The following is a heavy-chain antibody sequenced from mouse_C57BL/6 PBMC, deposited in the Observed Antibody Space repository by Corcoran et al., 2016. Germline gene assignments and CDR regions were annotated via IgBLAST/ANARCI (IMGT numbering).Heavy chain of an antibody. Sequence: QVQLQQSGAELVKPGASVKISCKASGYAFSSYWMNWVKQRPGKGLEWIGQIYPGDGDTNYNGKFKGKATLTADKSSSTAYMQLSSLTSEDSAGYFCAREGLRRYFDVWGTGTTVTVSS. V-gene: IGHV1-80*01. D-gene: IGHD1-1*01. CDR2: IYPGDGDT. J-gene: IGHJ1*03. CDR3: AREGLRRYFDV. CDR1: GYAFSSYW.